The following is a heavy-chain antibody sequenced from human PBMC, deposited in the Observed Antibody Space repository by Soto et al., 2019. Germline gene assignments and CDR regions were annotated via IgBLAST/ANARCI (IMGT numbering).Heavy chain of an antibody. D-gene: IGHD3-22*01. CDR3: ARAANVYYYDSSGYPFPWAF. Sequence: ASVKVSCKASGYTFTSYYMHWVRQAPGQGLEWMGIINPSGGSTSYAQKFQGRVTMTRDTSTSTVYMELSSLRSEDTAVYYCARAANVYYYDSSGYPFPWAFWGKGKLVT. CDR2: INPSGGST. J-gene: IGHJ3*01. CDR1: GYTFTSYY. V-gene: IGHV1-46*01.